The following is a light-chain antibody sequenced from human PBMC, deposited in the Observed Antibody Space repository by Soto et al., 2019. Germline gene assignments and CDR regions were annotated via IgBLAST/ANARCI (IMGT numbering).Light chain of an antibody. V-gene: IGKV1-5*01. CDR1: QNINFY. J-gene: IGKJ1*01. CDR3: QQYNSYSSWT. Sequence: DIQMTQSPSTLSASVGDRVTITCRASQNINFYLAWYQQKPGKAPQILLFDVSRLARGVPSRFSGSGSGTEFTLTISSLQPDDFGTYYCQQYNSYSSWTFGLGTKVDIK. CDR2: DVS.